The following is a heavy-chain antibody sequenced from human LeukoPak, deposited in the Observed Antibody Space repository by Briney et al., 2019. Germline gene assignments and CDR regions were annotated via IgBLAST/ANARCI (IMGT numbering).Heavy chain of an antibody. CDR2: IYHSGST. V-gene: IGHV4-39*07. CDR1: GGSISSSSYY. J-gene: IGHJ4*02. D-gene: IGHD3-3*01. Sequence: PSETLSLTCTVSGGSISSSSYYWGWIRQPPGKGLEWIGSIYHSGSTYYNPSLKSRVTISVDRSKNQFSLKLSSVTAADTAVYYCAREFSWSGFFDYWGQGTLVTVSS. CDR3: AREFSWSGFFDY.